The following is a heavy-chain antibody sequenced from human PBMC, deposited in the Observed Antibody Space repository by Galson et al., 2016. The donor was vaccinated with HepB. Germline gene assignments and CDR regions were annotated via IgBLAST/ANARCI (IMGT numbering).Heavy chain of an antibody. V-gene: IGHV3-43*01. J-gene: IGHJ5*02. CDR2: IRWDGVTT. CDR1: GFTFDDYI. D-gene: IGHD3-22*01. Sequence: SLRLSCAASGFTFDDYIMHWVRQAPGKGLEWVSLIRWDGVTTYYADSVKGRFTISRDNSKNFLYLQMNSLRSEDTAFYYCAKDAHYYDSSGSWFDPWGQGTLVTVSS. CDR3: AKDAHYYDSSGSWFDP.